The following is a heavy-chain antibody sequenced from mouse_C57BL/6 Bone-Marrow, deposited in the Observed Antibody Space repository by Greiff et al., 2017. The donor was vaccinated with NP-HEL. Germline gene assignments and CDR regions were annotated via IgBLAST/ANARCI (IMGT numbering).Heavy chain of an antibody. CDR2: IRSKSNNYAT. CDR1: GFSFNTYA. J-gene: IGHJ3*01. CDR3: VRHKTSWFAY. V-gene: IGHV10-1*01. Sequence: EVKVVESGGGLVQPKGSLKLSCAASGFSFNTYAMNWVRQAPGKGLEWVARIRSKSNNYATYYADSVKDRFTISRDDSESMLYLQMNNLKTEDTAMYYCVRHKTSWFAYWGQGTLVTVSA.